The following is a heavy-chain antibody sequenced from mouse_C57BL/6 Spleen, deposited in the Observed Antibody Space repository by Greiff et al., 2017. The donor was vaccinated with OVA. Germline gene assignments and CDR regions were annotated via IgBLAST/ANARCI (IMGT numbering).Heavy chain of an antibody. CDR3: ARGRITTKGWYFDV. Sequence: QVQLQQPGTELVKPGASVKLSCKASGYTFTSYWMHWVKQRPGQGLEWIGNINPSNGGTNYNEKFKSKATLTVDKSSSTAYMQLSSLTSEDSAVYYCARGRITTKGWYFDVWGTGTTVTVSS. D-gene: IGHD2-4*01. CDR1: GYTFTSYW. J-gene: IGHJ1*03. V-gene: IGHV1-53*01. CDR2: INPSNGGT.